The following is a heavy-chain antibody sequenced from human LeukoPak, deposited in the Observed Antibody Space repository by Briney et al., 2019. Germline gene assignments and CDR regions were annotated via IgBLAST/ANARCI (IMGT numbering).Heavy chain of an antibody. CDR2: ITWNSGRI. CDR1: GFTFDDYA. D-gene: IGHD3-10*01. Sequence: GGSLRLSCAASGFTFDDYAMHWVRQAPGKGLEWVSGITWNSGRIGYADSVKGRFTISRDNAKNSLYLQMNSLRTEDTALYYCAKGKNTGSYLSHVDYWGQGTLVTVSS. V-gene: IGHV3-9*01. CDR3: AKGKNTGSYLSHVDY. J-gene: IGHJ4*02.